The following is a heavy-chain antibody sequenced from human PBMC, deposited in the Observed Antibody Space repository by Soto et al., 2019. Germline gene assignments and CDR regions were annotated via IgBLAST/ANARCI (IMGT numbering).Heavy chain of an antibody. V-gene: IGHV4-59*01. D-gene: IGHD2-21*01. CDR2: VYYSGTT. Sequence: SETLSLTCTVSNGSISTYYWSWVRQAPGKGLEWIGYVYYSGTTNYNPSLKSRVTISVDTSKNQFSLKLKSVTAADTAVYYCAKDYLWTGFDPWGRGILVTGSS. J-gene: IGHJ5*02. CDR1: NGSISTYY. CDR3: AKDYLWTGFDP.